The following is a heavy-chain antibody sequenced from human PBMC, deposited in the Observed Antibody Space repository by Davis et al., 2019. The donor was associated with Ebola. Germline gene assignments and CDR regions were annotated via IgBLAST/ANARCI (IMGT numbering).Heavy chain of an antibody. CDR2: IYYSGST. Sequence: PSETLSLTCTVSGGSISSYYWSWIRQPPGKGLEWIGYIYYSGSTNYNPSLKSRVTISVDTSKNQFSLKPGSVTAADTAVYYCARDILSRFDPWGQGTLVTVSS. CDR3: ARDILSRFDP. D-gene: IGHD3-9*01. J-gene: IGHJ5*02. CDR1: GGSISSYY. V-gene: IGHV4-59*01.